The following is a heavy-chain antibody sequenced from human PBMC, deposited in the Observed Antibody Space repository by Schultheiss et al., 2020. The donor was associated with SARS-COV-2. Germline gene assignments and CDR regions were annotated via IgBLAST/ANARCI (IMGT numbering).Heavy chain of an antibody. CDR1: GFTFSDYY. V-gene: IGHV3-23*01. CDR3: ARVGYCSSTSCLVVYYYGMDV. D-gene: IGHD2-2*03. CDR2: ISGSGGST. Sequence: GGSLRLSCAASGFTFSDYYMNWVRQAPGKGLEWVSAISGSGGSTYYADSVKGRFTISRDNAKNTLYLQMNSLRAEDTAVYYCARVGYCSSTSCLVVYYYGMDVWGQGTTVTVSS. J-gene: IGHJ6*02.